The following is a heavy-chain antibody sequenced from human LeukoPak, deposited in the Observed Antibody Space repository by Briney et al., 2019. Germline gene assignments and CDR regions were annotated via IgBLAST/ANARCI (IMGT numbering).Heavy chain of an antibody. CDR3: AKDQSWSFDY. J-gene: IGHJ4*02. CDR1: GFTFSNFA. CDR2: ISYDGSKK. D-gene: IGHD6-13*01. V-gene: IGHV3-30*04. Sequence: GGSLRLSCAASGFTFSNFAMHWVRQAPGKGLEWVAVISYDGSKKYYADSVKGRFTISRDNSKNTVYLQMNSLRAEDTAVYYCAKDQSWSFDYWGQGTLVTVSS.